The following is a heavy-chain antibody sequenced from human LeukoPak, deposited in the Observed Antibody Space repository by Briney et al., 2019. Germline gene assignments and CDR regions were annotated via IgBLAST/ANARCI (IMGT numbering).Heavy chain of an antibody. CDR2: IRYDGSNK. Sequence: GGSLRLSCAASGFTFNSYAMSWVRQAPGKGLEWVAFIRYDGSNKYYADSVKGRFTISRDNSKNTLYLQMNSLRAEDTAVYYCAKVRGPVVAASGPSGDWGQGTLVTVSS. J-gene: IGHJ4*02. CDR3: AKVRGPVVAASGPSGD. CDR1: GFTFNSYA. V-gene: IGHV3-30*02. D-gene: IGHD2-15*01.